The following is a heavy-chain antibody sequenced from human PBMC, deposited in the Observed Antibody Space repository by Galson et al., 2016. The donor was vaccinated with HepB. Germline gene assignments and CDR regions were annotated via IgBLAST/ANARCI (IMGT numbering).Heavy chain of an antibody. Sequence: SVKVSCKASGYTFSSYGISWVRQAPGQGLEWMGWIGGYNGNTNYAQKLQGGVTMTTDTSTSTAYMELRSLRSDDTAVYYCARGEHSSLLDYWGQGTLVTVSS. CDR1: GYTFSSYG. CDR3: ARGEHSSLLDY. CDR2: IGGYNGNT. V-gene: IGHV1-18*01. J-gene: IGHJ4*02. D-gene: IGHD6-6*01.